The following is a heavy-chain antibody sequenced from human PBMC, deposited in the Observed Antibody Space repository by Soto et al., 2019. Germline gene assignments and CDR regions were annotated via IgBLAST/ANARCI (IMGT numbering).Heavy chain of an antibody. CDR3: AKNVWGITIFGGMDV. Sequence: GGSLRLSCVASGFTFSSYAMSWVRQAPGKGLEWVSAISGSGTSTYYADSVKGRFTISRDNSKNTLYLQMNSLRAEDTAVYYCAKNVWGITIFGGMDVWGQGTTVTVSS. J-gene: IGHJ6*02. CDR1: GFTFSSYA. CDR2: ISGSGTST. V-gene: IGHV3-23*01. D-gene: IGHD3-9*01.